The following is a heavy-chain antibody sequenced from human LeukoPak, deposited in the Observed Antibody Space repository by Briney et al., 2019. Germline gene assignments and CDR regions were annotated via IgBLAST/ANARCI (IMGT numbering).Heavy chain of an antibody. J-gene: IGHJ5*02. CDR3: VRGRGSYGWFNP. CDR1: GFTFSTSS. Sequence: PGGSLRLSCVASGFTFSTSSMTWVRQAPGRGLEWVSYIDRSSSTIYTADSVRGRFTISRDDAKNTVDLQMNSLRGEDTAVYYCVRGRGSYGWFNPWGQGTLVTVSS. V-gene: IGHV3-48*04. D-gene: IGHD3-10*01. CDR2: IDRSSSTI.